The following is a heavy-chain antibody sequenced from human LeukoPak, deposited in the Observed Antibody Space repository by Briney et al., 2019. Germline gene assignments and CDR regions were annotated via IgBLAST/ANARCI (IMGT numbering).Heavy chain of an antibody. V-gene: IGHV4-39*01. D-gene: IGHD2-2*01. CDR1: GGSISSSSYY. J-gene: IGHJ4*02. CDR3: ARHKLIVVPAASTFDY. CDR2: IYYSGST. Sequence: PSETLSLTCTVSGGSISSSSYYWGWIRQPPGKGLEWIGSIYYSGSTYYNPSLKSRVTISVDTSKNQFSLKLSSVTAADTAVYYCARHKLIVVPAASTFDYWGQGTLVTVSS.